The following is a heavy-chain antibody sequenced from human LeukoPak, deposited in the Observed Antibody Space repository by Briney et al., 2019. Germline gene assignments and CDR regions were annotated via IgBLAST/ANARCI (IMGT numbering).Heavy chain of an antibody. CDR2: INHSGST. Sequence: SETLSLTCAVYGGSFSGYYWSWIRQPPGNGLEWIGEINHSGSTNYNPSLKSRVTISVDTSKNQFFLKLSSVTTADTAVYYCARGVRGAVVFTKDYWGQGTLVTVSS. J-gene: IGHJ4*02. CDR3: ARGVRGAVVFTKDY. D-gene: IGHD3-22*01. V-gene: IGHV4-34*01. CDR1: GGSFSGYY.